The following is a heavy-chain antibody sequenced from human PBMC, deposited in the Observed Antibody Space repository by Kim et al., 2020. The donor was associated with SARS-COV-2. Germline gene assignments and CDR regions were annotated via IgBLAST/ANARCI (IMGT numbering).Heavy chain of an antibody. Sequence: DSVKGRFTISRDNSKNTLYLQMNSLRAEETAVYYCAKGAEYGDYSGYFDYWGQGTLVTVSS. CDR3: AKGAEYGDYSGYFDY. D-gene: IGHD4-17*01. J-gene: IGHJ4*02. V-gene: IGHV3-30*02.